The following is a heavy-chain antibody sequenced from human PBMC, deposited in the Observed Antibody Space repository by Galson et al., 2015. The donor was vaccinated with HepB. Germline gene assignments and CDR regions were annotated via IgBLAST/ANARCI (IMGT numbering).Heavy chain of an antibody. Sequence: ETLSLTCSVSGDSISSSPCYWGWIRQPPGKGLEWIGNIYYRGNTYYTPSLKSRVTISMDTSKNQFSLTLTSLTAADTAIYYCARQPLGTYYFDYWGQGTLVTVSS. J-gene: IGHJ4*02. CDR1: GDSISSSPCY. V-gene: IGHV4-39*01. CDR3: ARQPLGTYYFDY. CDR2: IYYRGNT. D-gene: IGHD1-1*01.